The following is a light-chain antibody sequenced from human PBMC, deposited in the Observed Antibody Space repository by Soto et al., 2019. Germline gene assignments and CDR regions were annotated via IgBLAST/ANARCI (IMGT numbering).Light chain of an antibody. Sequence: QSALTQPASVSGSPGQSITISCTGTFSXVGTYNFVSWXQXXXXKAPKLIFTEDTKRPSGLSNRFSGSKSGNTASLTISGXXADDEADYYCCSYAGRSTWVXGXXTKLTVL. V-gene: IGLV2-23*01. CDR1: FSXVGTYNF. J-gene: IGLJ3*02. CDR3: CSYAGRSTWV. CDR2: EDT.